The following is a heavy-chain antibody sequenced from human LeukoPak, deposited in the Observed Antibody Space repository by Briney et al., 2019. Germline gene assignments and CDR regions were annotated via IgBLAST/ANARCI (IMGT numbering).Heavy chain of an antibody. CDR2: INPQSGDT. Sequence: ASVKVSCKASGYTFTDYHMHWVRQAPGQGFEWMGWINPQSGDTKYAQNLQGRVTMTRDTSISTAYMDLSSLRSDDTAVYYCARELQLDDCTRINCHQPMVDPWGQGTLVTVSS. D-gene: IGHD2-8*01. J-gene: IGHJ5*02. CDR3: ARELQLDDCTRINCHQPMVDP. V-gene: IGHV1-2*02. CDR1: GYTFTDYH.